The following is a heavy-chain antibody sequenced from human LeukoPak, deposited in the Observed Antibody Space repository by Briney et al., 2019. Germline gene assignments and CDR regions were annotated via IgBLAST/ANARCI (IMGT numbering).Heavy chain of an antibody. Sequence: AGGSLRLSCAASGFTFSSYWMSWVRQAPGKGLEWVANIKQDGSEKYYVDSVKGRFTISRDNAKNSLYLQMNSLRAEDTAVYYCARDTGWFGELYADAFDIWGQGTMVTVSS. CDR2: IKQDGSEK. V-gene: IGHV3-7*01. J-gene: IGHJ3*02. D-gene: IGHD3-10*01. CDR1: GFTFSSYW. CDR3: ARDTGWFGELYADAFDI.